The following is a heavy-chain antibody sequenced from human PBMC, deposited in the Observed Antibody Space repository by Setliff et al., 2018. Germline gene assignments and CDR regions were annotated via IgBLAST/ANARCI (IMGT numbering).Heavy chain of an antibody. CDR1: GGTFTYYY. CDR2: ITHTGTTGST. Sequence: SETLSLTCAASGGTFTYYYWTWIRQSPAKGLEWIGEITHTGTTGSTKYNPSLKSRVAMSIDTSKNQFSLMVTSVTAADTAVYYCARGRNVASRLLDSWGQGTLVTVSS. D-gene: IGHD6-6*01. J-gene: IGHJ4*02. V-gene: IGHV4-34*01. CDR3: ARGRNVASRLLDS.